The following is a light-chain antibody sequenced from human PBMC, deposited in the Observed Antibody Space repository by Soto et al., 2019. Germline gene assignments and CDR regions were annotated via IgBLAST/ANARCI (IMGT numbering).Light chain of an antibody. CDR3: QQTYIMPTT. V-gene: IGKV1-5*01. CDR2: GAS. J-gene: IGKJ5*01. Sequence: DIEMTQSPATLSPSTGHRVTIACRASRSISPWLAWYQQKPGKPPKLLIYGASSLAAGVPSRFSGSGSGTDFTLTISSLQPEDFATYYCQQTYIMPTTFGQGTRLEIK. CDR1: RSISPW.